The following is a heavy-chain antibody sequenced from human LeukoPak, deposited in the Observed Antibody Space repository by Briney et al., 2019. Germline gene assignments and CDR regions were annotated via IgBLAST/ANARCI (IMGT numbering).Heavy chain of an antibody. J-gene: IGHJ4*02. CDR1: GFTFSSYG. CDR3: AKGRRGYGSGSYQFDY. D-gene: IGHD3-10*01. Sequence: PGGSLRLSCVTSGFTFSSYGMHWVRQAPGKGLEWVAFIRYDGSNKYYADSVKGRFTISRDNSKNTLYLQMNSLRAEDTAVYYCAKGRRGYGSGSYQFDYWGQGTLVTVSS. CDR2: IRYDGSNK. V-gene: IGHV3-30*02.